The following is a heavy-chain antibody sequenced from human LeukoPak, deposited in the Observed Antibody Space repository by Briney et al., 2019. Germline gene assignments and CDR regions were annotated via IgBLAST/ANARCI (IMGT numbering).Heavy chain of an antibody. CDR1: GYTFIGYY. CDR3: ARNIWFGESADAFDI. Sequence: ASVKVSYKASGYTFIGYYIHWVRQAPGQGLEWMGWINPNSGGTNYAQKFQGRVTMTRDKSIRTAYMELSRLTSDDTAVYYCARNIWFGESADAFDIWGQGTMVTVSS. D-gene: IGHD3-10*01. J-gene: IGHJ3*02. CDR2: INPNSGGT. V-gene: IGHV1-2*02.